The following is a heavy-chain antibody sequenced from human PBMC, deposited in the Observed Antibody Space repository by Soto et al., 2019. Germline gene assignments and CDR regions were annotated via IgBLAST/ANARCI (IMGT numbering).Heavy chain of an antibody. CDR1: GFTFSSYA. V-gene: IGHV3-23*01. J-gene: IGHJ4*02. D-gene: IGHD3-3*01. CDR2: ISGSGGSP. CDR3: AKDLKNYRLGVVTNRKLHYFDY. Sequence: GGSLRLSCAASGFTFSSYAMSWVRQAPGKGLEWVSAISGSGGSPYYADSVKGRFTISRDNSKNTLYLQMNSLRAEDTAVYYCAKDLKNYRLGVVTNRKLHYFDYWGQGTLVTVSS.